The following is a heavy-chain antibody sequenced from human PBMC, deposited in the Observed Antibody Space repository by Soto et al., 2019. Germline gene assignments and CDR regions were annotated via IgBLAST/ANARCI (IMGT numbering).Heavy chain of an antibody. CDR1: GFTFSSHW. V-gene: IGHV3-74*01. CDR3: AGVVNVGYYYYAMDV. J-gene: IGHJ6*02. D-gene: IGHD2-15*01. CDR2: INGDGIST. Sequence: GGSLRLSCTASGFTFSSHWMDWVRQAPGEGPVWVSRINGDGISTNYAEFVQGRFTISRDNAKNTLYLQMNRLRVEDTGIYYCAGVVNVGYYYYAMDVWGQGTTVTVSS.